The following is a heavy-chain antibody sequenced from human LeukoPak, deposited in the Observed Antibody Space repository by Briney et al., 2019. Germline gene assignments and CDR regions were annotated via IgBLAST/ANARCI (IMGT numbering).Heavy chain of an antibody. CDR1: GYSFTSYW. V-gene: IGHV5-51*01. Sequence: GESLKISCKGSGYSFTSYWIGWVRQMPGKGLEWMGIIYPGDSDTRYSPSFQGQVTISADKSISTAYLQWSSPKASDTAMFYCARHVKAWGSYGRYYFDYWGQGTLVTVSS. D-gene: IGHD5-18*01. J-gene: IGHJ4*02. CDR2: IYPGDSDT. CDR3: ARHVKAWGSYGRYYFDY.